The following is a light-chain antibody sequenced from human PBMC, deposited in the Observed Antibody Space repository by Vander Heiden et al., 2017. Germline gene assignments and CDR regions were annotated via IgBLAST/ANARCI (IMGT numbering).Light chain of an antibody. CDR2: DAS. Sequence: DTMLTQSLEFLSAVPREKVTIRCRASRSVGDDVHWYQLKPGQSPEVLIKDASQSVSGVPSRFSGSGSDTDFALIINAVEPEDAATYYCHQSSRLPQTFGGGTRVEI. CDR1: RSVGDD. CDR3: HQSSRLPQT. J-gene: IGKJ4*01. V-gene: IGKV6-21*01.